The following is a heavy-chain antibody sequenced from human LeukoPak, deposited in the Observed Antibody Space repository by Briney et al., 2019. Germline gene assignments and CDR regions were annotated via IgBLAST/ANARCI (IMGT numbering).Heavy chain of an antibody. CDR2: IIPILGIA. D-gene: IGHD5-12*01. CDR1: GGTFSSYA. CDR3: ARGAHSGYDLHDAFDI. J-gene: IGHJ3*02. V-gene: IGHV1-69*04. Sequence: SVKVSCKASGGTFSSYAISWVRQAPGQGLEWMGRIIPILGIANYAQKFQGRVTITADKSTSTAYMELSSLRSEDTAVYYCARGAHSGYDLHDAFDIWGQGTMVTVSS.